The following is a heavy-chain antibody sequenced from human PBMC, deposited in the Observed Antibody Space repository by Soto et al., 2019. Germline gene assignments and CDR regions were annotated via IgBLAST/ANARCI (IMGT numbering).Heavy chain of an antibody. CDR2: ISGSGGST. CDR1: GFTFSSYA. V-gene: IGHV3-23*01. J-gene: IGHJ4*02. Sequence: EVQLLESGGGLVQPGGSLRLSCAASGFTFSSYAMSWVRQAPGKGLEWVSAISGSGGSTYYADSVKGRFTISRDNSKNTLYLQMNNLRAEDTAVYYCAKDRVLRLDYFDYWGQGTLVTVSS. D-gene: IGHD5-12*01. CDR3: AKDRVLRLDYFDY.